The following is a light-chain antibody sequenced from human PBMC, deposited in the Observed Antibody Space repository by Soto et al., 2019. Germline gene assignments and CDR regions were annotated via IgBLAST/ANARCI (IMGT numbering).Light chain of an antibody. CDR2: GAS. Sequence: VIPRGRATLSVSPGERATLSCRASQTVSTNLAWYQQRPGQAPRLLIYGASARATGIPARFSGSGSGTEFTLTISSLQSEDFAVYYCQQYNNWPPLTFGGGTKVHIK. V-gene: IGKV3-15*01. CDR1: QTVSTN. J-gene: IGKJ4*01. CDR3: QQYNNWPPLT.